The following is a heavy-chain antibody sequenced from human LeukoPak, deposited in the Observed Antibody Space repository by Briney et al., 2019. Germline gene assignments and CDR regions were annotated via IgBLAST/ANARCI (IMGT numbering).Heavy chain of an antibody. J-gene: IGHJ4*02. CDR2: IKSKTDGGTT. CDR3: TTDGVDHYDFWSGYYLLDY. V-gene: IGHV3-15*01. D-gene: IGHD3-3*01. CDR1: GFTFSNAW. Sequence: GGSLRLSCAASGFTFSNAWMSWVRQAPGKGLEWVGRIKSKTDGGTTDYAAPVKGRFTISRDDSKNTLYLQMNSLKTEDTAVYYCTTDGVDHYDFWSGYYLLDYWGQGTLVTVSS.